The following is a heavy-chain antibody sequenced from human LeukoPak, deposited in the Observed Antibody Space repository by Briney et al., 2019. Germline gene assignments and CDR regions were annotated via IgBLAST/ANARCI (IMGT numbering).Heavy chain of an antibody. CDR3: TTDVQLVQAENNDY. J-gene: IGHJ4*02. D-gene: IGHD6-13*01. CDR2: IKSKTDGGTT. V-gene: IGHV3-15*01. Sequence: GGSLRLSCAASGFTFSNAWMSWVRQAPGKGLEWVGRIKSKTDGGTTDYAAPVKGRFTISRDDSKNTLYLQMNSLKTEDTAVYYCTTDVQLVQAENNDYWGQGTLVTVSS. CDR1: GFTFSNAW.